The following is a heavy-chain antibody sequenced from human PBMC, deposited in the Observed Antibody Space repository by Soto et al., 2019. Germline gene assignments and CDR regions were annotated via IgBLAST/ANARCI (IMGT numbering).Heavy chain of an antibody. J-gene: IGHJ2*01. Sequence: PSETLSLTCAVHGGSFSGFYWTWIRQPPGKGLEWIVEIDQSGSHNYNPARKSRLTTTLDTSRIQYSLSLNSVTGADTAVHNCARMAGAWYLDLWGRGTLVTASS. CDR1: GGSFSGFY. CDR3: ARMAGAWYLDL. V-gene: IGHV4-34*01. CDR2: IDQSGSH.